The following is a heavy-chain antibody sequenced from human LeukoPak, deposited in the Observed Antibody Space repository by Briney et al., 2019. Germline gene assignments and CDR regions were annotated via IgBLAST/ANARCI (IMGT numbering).Heavy chain of an antibody. CDR3: ATNVAAAGNWFDP. Sequence: PGGSLRLSCAASGFTFSSAWMSWVRQAPGKGLEWVSYISSSGSTIYYADSVKGRFTISRDNAKNSLYLQMNSLRAEDTAVYYCATNVAAAGNWFDPWGQGTLVTVSS. J-gene: IGHJ5*02. V-gene: IGHV3-11*01. CDR2: ISSSGSTI. D-gene: IGHD6-13*01. CDR1: GFTFSSAW.